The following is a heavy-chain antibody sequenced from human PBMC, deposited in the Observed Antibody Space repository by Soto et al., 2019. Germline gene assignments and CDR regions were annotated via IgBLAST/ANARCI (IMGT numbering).Heavy chain of an antibody. CDR1: GFTFCSYS. CDR3: AKPLASQLLRYFDWFDRGSFFAI. V-gene: IGHV3-23*01. CDR2: ISGSGGST. D-gene: IGHD3-9*01. Sequence: PGGALRLSCAAPGFTFCSYSLSWVRQAPGEGLGWVSAISGSGGSTYYADSVKGRFTISRDNSKNTLYLQMNSLRAEDTAVYYCAKPLASQLLRYFDWFDRGSFFAIWGQGTMVTVSS. J-gene: IGHJ3*02.